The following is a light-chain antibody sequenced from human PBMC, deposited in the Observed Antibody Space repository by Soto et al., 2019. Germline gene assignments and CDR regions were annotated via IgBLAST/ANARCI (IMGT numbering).Light chain of an antibody. J-gene: IGKJ4*01. CDR3: QQCDDFIT. V-gene: IGKV1-33*01. CDR1: QDIKNY. Sequence: DIQMTQSPSSLSASVGDSVTITCQARQDIKNYLNWYQQKPGKAPKLLIYEASNMETGVPSRFSGSGSGRSFTVTISSLQREDIATYYCQQCDDFITFGGGTRIEIK. CDR2: EAS.